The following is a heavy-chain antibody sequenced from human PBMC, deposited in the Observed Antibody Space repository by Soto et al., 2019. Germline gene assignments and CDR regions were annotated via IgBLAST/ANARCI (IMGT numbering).Heavy chain of an antibody. CDR2: IYYSGST. CDR3: ARGWVNTAMVTFDY. D-gene: IGHD5-18*01. CDR1: GGSISSGGYY. J-gene: IGHJ4*02. Sequence: QVQLQESGPGLVKPSQTLSLTCTVSGGSISSGGYYWSWIRQHPGKGLEWIGYIYYSGSTYYNPSLESRVTISVDTSKNQFALKLSSVTAADTAVYYCARGWVNTAMVTFDYWGQGTLVTVSS. V-gene: IGHV4-31*03.